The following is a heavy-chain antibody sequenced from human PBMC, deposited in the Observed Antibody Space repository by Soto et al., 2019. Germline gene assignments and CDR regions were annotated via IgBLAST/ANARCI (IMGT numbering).Heavy chain of an antibody. Sequence: ASVKVSCKASGYTFSTYGITWVRQAPGQGLDWMGWINPIKGDTNSAAIFQDRVTMTTDTSTRTAYMELRSLKSDDTAVYYCARAPNKLIAAAGMYPLGWVSYYYYGMDVWGQGTTVTVSS. J-gene: IGHJ6*02. CDR3: ARAPNKLIAAAGMYPLGWVSYYYYGMDV. CDR1: GYTFSTYG. CDR2: INPIKGDT. V-gene: IGHV1-18*01. D-gene: IGHD6-13*01.